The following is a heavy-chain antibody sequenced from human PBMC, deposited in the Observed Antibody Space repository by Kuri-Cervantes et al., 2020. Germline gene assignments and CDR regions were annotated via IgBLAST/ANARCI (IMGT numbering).Heavy chain of an antibody. D-gene: IGHD1-1*01. CDR2: INHSGST. V-gene: IGHV4-39*07. CDR1: GGSISSGGYY. J-gene: IGHJ4*02. CDR3: ARARGTAGTFDY. Sequence: ESLKISCTVSGGSISSGGYYWSWIRQPPGKGLEWIGEINHSGSTNYNPSLKSRVTISVDTSKNQFSLKLSSVTAADTAVYYCARARGTAGTFDYWGQGTLVTVSS.